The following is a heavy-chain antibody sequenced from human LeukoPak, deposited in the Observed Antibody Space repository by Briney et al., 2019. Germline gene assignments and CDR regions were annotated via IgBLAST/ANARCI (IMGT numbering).Heavy chain of an antibody. CDR1: GFTFSSYS. Sequence: SGGSLRLSCAASGFTFSSYSMNWVRQAPGKGLEWVSSISSSSSYIYYADSVKGRFTISRDNAKNSLYLQMNSLRAEDTAVYYCARGAAAGTTDFQHWGQGTLVTVSS. CDR3: ARGAAAGTTDFQH. V-gene: IGHV3-21*01. D-gene: IGHD6-13*01. J-gene: IGHJ1*01. CDR2: ISSSSSYI.